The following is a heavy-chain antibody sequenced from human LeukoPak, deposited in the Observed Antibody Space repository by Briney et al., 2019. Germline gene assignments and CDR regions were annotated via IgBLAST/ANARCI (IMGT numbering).Heavy chain of an antibody. J-gene: IGHJ4*02. D-gene: IGHD3-16*01. CDR3: ARPAGITFGGQVGY. V-gene: IGHV3-21*01. Sequence: GGSLRLSCAASRFTFSTYSMNWVRQAPGKGLEWVSSISSRSTYIYYADSVKGRFTISRDNAKNSLYLQMNSLRAEDTAVYYCARPAGITFGGQVGYWGQGTLVTVSS. CDR2: ISSRSTYI. CDR1: RFTFSTYS.